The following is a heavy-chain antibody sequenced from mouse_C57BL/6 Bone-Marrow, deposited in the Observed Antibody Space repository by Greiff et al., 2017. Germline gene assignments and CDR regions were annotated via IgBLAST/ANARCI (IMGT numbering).Heavy chain of an antibody. CDR1: GFSLTSYG. CDR2: IWSGGST. J-gene: IGHJ2*01. V-gene: IGHV2-2*01. CDR3: ARSITTVFDY. Sequence: QVQLKESGPGLVQPSQSLSITCPVSGFSLTSYGVHWVRQSPGKGLEWLGVIWSGGSTDYNAAFISRLSISKYNSKSQVFFKMNSLQADETAIYYCARSITTVFDYWGQGTTLTVSS. D-gene: IGHD2-4*01.